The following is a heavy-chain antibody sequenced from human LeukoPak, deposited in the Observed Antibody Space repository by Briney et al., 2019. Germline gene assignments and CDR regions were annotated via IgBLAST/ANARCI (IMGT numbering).Heavy chain of an antibody. J-gene: IGHJ4*02. V-gene: IGHV3-20*04. D-gene: IGHD1-26*01. CDR3: AHGGNSGSYSEN. CDR1: GFTLDDYG. CDR2: IKWNGGST. Sequence: RGGSLRLACAASGFTLDDYGMSWVRQAPGKGLEWVSGIKWNGGSTGYADPVKGRFTISRDNAKNSLYLQMNSLRAADTAVYYCAHGGNSGSYSENWGQGTLVTVSS.